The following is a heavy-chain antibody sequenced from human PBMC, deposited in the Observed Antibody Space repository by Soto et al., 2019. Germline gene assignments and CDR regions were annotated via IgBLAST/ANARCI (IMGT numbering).Heavy chain of an antibody. D-gene: IGHD3-22*01. CDR1: GYTFTGYY. CDR2: INPDSGGT. J-gene: IGHJ3*02. Sequence: RASVKVSCKASGYTFTGYYMHWVRQAPGQGLEWMGWINPDSGGTNHAQKFQGRVTMTRDTSISTAYMELSRLRSDDTAVYYCARAWDLYYYDSSGYYLRAFDIWGQGTMVTVSS. V-gene: IGHV1-2*02. CDR3: ARAWDLYYYDSSGYYLRAFDI.